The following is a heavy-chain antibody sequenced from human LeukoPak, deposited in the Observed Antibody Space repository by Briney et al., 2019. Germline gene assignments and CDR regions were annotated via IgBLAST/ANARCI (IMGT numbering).Heavy chain of an antibody. V-gene: IGHV3-21*01. J-gene: IGHJ5*02. D-gene: IGHD4-11*01. Sequence: GGSLRLSCAASGFTFSSYSMNWVRQAPGKGLEWVSSISSSSSYIYYADSVKGRFTISRDNAKNSLYLQMNSLRAEDTAVYYCAREQAGSNYVNWFDPWGQGTLVTVSS. CDR2: ISSSSSYI. CDR3: AREQAGSNYVNWFDP. CDR1: GFTFSSYS.